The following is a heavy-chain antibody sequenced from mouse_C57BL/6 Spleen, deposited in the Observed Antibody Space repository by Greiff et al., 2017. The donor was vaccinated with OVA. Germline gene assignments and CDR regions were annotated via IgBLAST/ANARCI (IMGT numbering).Heavy chain of an antibody. CDR3: ARGTTGAMDY. D-gene: IGHD1-1*01. V-gene: IGHV1-42*01. CDR1: GYSFTGYY. J-gene: IGHJ4*01. Sequence: EVQLQESGPELVKPGASVKISCKASGYSFTGYYMNWVKQSPEKSLEWIGEINPSTGGTTSNQTFKAKATLTVDKASSTAYMQLTSLTSEDTAVYYCARGTTGAMDYWGQGTSVTVSS. CDR2: INPSTGGT.